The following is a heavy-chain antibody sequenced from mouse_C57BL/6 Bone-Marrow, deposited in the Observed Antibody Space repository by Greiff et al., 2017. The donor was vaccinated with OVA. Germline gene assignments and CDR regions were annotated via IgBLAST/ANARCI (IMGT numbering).Heavy chain of an antibody. J-gene: IGHJ4*01. CDR2: SRNKANDYTT. CDR3: ARDAGYYDYYAMDY. D-gene: IGHD2-3*01. V-gene: IGHV7-1*01. Sequence: EVMLVESGGGLVQSGRSLRLSCATSGFTFSDFYMEWVRQAPGKGLEWIAASRNKANDYTTEYSASVKGRFIVSRDTSQSILYLQMNALRAEDTAIYYCARDAGYYDYYAMDYWGQGTSVTVSS. CDR1: GFTFSDFY.